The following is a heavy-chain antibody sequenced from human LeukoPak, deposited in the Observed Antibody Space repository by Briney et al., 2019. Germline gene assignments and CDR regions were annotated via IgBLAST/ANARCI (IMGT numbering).Heavy chain of an antibody. V-gene: IGHV3-23*01. CDR1: GFTFSSYS. Sequence: PGGSLRLSCAASGFTFSSYSMNWVRQAPGKGLEWVATASGSDPSTYYADSVKGRFTISRDNSKDTLYMQMNSLRAEDTAVYYCTKFDAPSGRENYWGQGTLVTVSS. J-gene: IGHJ4*02. CDR3: TKFDAPSGRENY. CDR2: ASGSDPST.